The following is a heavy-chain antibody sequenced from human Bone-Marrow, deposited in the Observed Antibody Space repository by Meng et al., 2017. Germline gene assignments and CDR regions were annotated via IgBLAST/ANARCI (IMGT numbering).Heavy chain of an antibody. CDR1: GFTFSSYS. CDR3: ARVVVVPAAMVQYYYGMDV. CDR2: ISSSSSYI. J-gene: IGHJ6*02. D-gene: IGHD2-2*01. V-gene: IGHV3-21*01. Sequence: GESLKISCAASGFTFSSYSMNWVRQAPGKGLEWVSSISSSSSYIYYADSVKGRFTISRDNAKNSLYLQMNSLRAEDTAVYYCARVVVVPAAMVQYYYGMDVWGQGTMVTVSS.